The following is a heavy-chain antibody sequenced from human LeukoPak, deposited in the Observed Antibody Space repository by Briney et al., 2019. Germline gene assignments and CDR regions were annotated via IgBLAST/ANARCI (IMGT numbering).Heavy chain of an antibody. CDR2: IYTSGST. CDR3: ARESRYSSSWYGNYFDY. D-gene: IGHD6-13*01. CDR1: GGSISSYY. V-gene: IGHV4-4*07. J-gene: IGHJ4*02. Sequence: SETLSLTCTVSGGSISSYYWSWIRQPAGKGLEWIGRIYTSGSTNYNPSLKSRVTMSVDTSKNQFSLKLSSVTAADTAVYYCARESRYSSSWYGNYFDYWGQGTLVTVSS.